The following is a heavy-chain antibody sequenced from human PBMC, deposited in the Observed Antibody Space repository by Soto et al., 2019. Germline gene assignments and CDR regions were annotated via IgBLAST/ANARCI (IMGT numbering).Heavy chain of an antibody. V-gene: IGHV4-39*01. CDR1: GGSISSYF. CDR3: ARHPSNFWFDP. CDR2: IYYSGST. J-gene: IGHJ5*02. D-gene: IGHD4-4*01. Sequence: SETLSLTCTVSGGSISSYFWGWIRQPPGKGLEWIGSIYYSGSTYYNPSLKSRVTVSVDTTKNQFSLKLTSVTAADTAVYFCARHPSNFWFDPWGQGTLVTVSS.